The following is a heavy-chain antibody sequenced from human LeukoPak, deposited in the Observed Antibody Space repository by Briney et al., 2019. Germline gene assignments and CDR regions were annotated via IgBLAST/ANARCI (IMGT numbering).Heavy chain of an antibody. CDR3: ARDRFTGEFDY. V-gene: IGHV4-59*12. D-gene: IGHD3-16*01. J-gene: IGHJ4*02. Sequence: SETLSLTCTVSGGSISSYYWSWIRQPPGKGLEWIGYIYYSGSTNYNPSLKSRVTISVDTSKNQFSLKLKSVTAADTAVYYCARDRFTGEFDYWGQGTLVTVSS. CDR1: GGSISSYY. CDR2: IYYSGST.